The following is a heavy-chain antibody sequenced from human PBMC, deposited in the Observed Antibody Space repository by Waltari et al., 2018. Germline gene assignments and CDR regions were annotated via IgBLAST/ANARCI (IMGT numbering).Heavy chain of an antibody. D-gene: IGHD5-18*01. CDR3: ARSRGYSYGYGY. CDR1: GYTFTDYY. CDR2: VDPEDGET. J-gene: IGHJ4*02. V-gene: IGHV1-69-2*01. Sequence: EVQLVQSGAEVKKPGATVKISCKASGYTFTDYYMHWVQQAPGKGLEWMGRVDPEDGETIYAEKFQGRVTITTDESTSTAYMELSSLRSEDTAVYYCARSRGYSYGYGYWGQGTLVTVSS.